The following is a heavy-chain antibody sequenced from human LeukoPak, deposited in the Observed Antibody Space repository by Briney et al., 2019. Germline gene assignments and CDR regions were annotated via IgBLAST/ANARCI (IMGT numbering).Heavy chain of an antibody. D-gene: IGHD1-26*01. CDR1: GLTFTSYS. Sequence: GGSLRLSCAASGLTFTSYSMNWVRQAPGKGLEWVSFMSSSSSYINYADSVKGRFTISRDNAKNSLYLQMNSLRAEDTAVYYCARDGSYSHKYAFDIWGQGTMVSVSS. V-gene: IGHV3-21*01. CDR2: MSSSSSYI. CDR3: ARDGSYSHKYAFDI. J-gene: IGHJ3*02.